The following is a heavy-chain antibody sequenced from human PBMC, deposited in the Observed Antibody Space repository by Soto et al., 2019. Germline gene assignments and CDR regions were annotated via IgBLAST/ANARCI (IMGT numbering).Heavy chain of an antibody. V-gene: IGHV3-74*01. CDR1: GFTFSSYW. Sequence: PGGSLRLSCAASGFTFSSYWMHWVRQAPGKGLVWVSRINSDGSSTSYADSVKGRFTISRDNAKNTLYLQMNSLRAEDTAVYYCARVAPYYYDSSGYYYDAYWFDPWGQGTLVTVPQ. J-gene: IGHJ5*02. CDR2: INSDGSST. D-gene: IGHD3-22*01. CDR3: ARVAPYYYDSSGYYYDAYWFDP.